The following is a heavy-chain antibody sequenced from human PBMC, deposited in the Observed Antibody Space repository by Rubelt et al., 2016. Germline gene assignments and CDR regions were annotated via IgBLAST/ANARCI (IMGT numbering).Heavy chain of an antibody. CDR1: GGSFSGYY. CDR2: INHSGST. Sequence: QVQLQQWGAGLLKPSETLSLTCAVYGGSFSGYYWSWIRQPPGKGLEWIGEINHSGSTNYNPSLQSRVTISVDTSKNQISLSLSSVTAADTAVYYCARIHIVVLRAANWFDPWGQGTLVSVSS. V-gene: IGHV4-34*01. D-gene: IGHD2-2*01. J-gene: IGHJ5*02. CDR3: ARIHIVVLRAANWFDP.